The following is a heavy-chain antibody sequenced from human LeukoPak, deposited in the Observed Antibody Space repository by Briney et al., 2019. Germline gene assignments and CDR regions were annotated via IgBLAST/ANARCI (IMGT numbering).Heavy chain of an antibody. CDR2: IHYSGST. CDR3: ATYRTSFIYWYFDL. V-gene: IGHV4-59*01. CDR1: GGSISTYY. D-gene: IGHD2-2*01. J-gene: IGHJ2*01. Sequence: PSETLSLTCSVSGGSISTYYWSWIRQPPGKGLEWLGYIHYSGSTTYNASLESRVTISVDTAKNQFSLKLSSVTAADTAVYYCATYRTSFIYWYFDLWGRGTLVTVSS.